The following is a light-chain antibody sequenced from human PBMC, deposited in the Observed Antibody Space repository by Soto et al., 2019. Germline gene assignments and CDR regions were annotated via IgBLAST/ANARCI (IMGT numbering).Light chain of an antibody. CDR1: QTVSSSY. CDR2: GAS. CDR3: QQYGASPPLS. J-gene: IGKJ4*01. V-gene: IGKV3-20*01. Sequence: EIVLTQSPGTLSLSPGERATLSCRASQTVSSSYLAWYQQKPGQAPRLLIYGASSRATGIPDRFSGSGSGTYFTLTISRLELEDFAVYYCQQYGASPPLSFGGGTKMEIK.